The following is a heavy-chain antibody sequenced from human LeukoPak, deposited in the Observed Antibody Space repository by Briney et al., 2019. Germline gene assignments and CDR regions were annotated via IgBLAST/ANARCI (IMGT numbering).Heavy chain of an antibody. CDR2: MNPNSGNT. D-gene: IGHD3-3*01. Sequence: ASVKVSCKASGYTFTSYDINWVRQATGQGLELMGWMNPNSGNTGYGQKFQGRVTITRNTSISTAYMELSSLRSEDTAVYYCARGPRFWSGYYTPSYYYYYMDVWGKGTTVTVSS. CDR1: GYTFTSYD. J-gene: IGHJ6*03. CDR3: ARGPRFWSGYYTPSYYYYYMDV. V-gene: IGHV1-8*03.